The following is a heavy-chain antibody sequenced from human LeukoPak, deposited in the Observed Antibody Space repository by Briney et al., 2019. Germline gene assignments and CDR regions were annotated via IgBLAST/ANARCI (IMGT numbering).Heavy chain of an antibody. CDR3: ARGRWLQPDY. CDR2: INPSGGST. CDR1: GYTFTSYD. D-gene: IGHD5-24*01. J-gene: IGHJ4*02. V-gene: IGHV1-46*01. Sequence: GASVKVSCKASGYTFTSYDINWVRQATGQGLEWMGIINPSGGSTSYAQKFQGRVTMTRDTSTSTVYMELSSLRSEDTAVYYCARGRWLQPDYWGQGTLVTVSS.